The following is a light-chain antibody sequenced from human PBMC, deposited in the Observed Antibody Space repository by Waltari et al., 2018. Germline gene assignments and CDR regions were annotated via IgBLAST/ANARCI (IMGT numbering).Light chain of an antibody. CDR2: DVN. CDR3: SSYTRRSTLI. CDR1: SGDIGTYNS. V-gene: IGLV2-14*03. J-gene: IGLJ2*01. Sequence: QSALTQPASVSGSPGQSITISCSGTSGDIGTYNSVPWFQQHPGKAPKILIHDVNQRPSGVSDRFTGSKSGYTASLTISGLQAEDEADYYCSSYTRRSTLIFGGGTKVTVL.